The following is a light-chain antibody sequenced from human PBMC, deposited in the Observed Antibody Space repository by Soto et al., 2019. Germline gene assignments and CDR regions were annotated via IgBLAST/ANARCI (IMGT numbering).Light chain of an antibody. CDR1: SSDVGGYNH. Sequence: QSVLTQPASVSGSPGQSITISCTGTSSDVGGYNHVSWYQQHPGKAPKLMIYEVSNRPSGVSNRFSGSKSVNTASLTISGLQAEDEADYYCSSYTSSSTLYVFGTGTKVTVL. V-gene: IGLV2-14*01. CDR3: SSYTSSSTLYV. J-gene: IGLJ1*01. CDR2: EVS.